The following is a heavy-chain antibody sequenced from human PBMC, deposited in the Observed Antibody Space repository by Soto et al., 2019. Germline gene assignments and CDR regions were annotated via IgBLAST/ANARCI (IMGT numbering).Heavy chain of an antibody. V-gene: IGHV3-23*01. CDR3: AKGAIFGVVTSFDY. Sequence: GGSLRLSCAASGFTFSSYVMRWVRQAPGKGLEWVSAISGSGGSTYYADSVKGRFTISRDNSKNTLYLQMNSLRAEDTAVYYCAKGAIFGVVTSFDYWGQGTLVTVSS. CDR1: GFTFSSYV. D-gene: IGHD3-3*01. J-gene: IGHJ4*02. CDR2: ISGSGGST.